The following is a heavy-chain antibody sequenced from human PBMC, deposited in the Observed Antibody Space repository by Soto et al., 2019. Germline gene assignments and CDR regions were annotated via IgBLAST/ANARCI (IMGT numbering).Heavy chain of an antibody. D-gene: IGHD3-10*01. J-gene: IGHJ6*02. Sequence: QVQLVQSGAEVKKPGSSVKVSCMASGGTFSSYAISWVRQAPGQGLEWMGGIIPIFGTANYAQKFQGRVTITADESTSTAYMEPSSLRSEDTAVYYCARSRYYYGSGSYYHPMDVWGQGTTVTVSS. CDR2: IIPIFGTA. CDR3: ARSRYYYGSGSYYHPMDV. CDR1: GGTFSSYA. V-gene: IGHV1-69*01.